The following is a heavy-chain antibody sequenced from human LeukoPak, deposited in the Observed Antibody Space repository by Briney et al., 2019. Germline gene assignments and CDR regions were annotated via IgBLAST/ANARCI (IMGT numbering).Heavy chain of an antibody. Sequence: SETLSLTCTVSGGFIGSYYCSWIRQPPGKGLEWIGYIYPSGSTNYNPSLKSRVTISVDTSKNQFSLRLSSVTAADTAVYYCARPRCSGWFGGFDYWGQGTLVTVSS. D-gene: IGHD6-19*01. J-gene: IGHJ4*02. CDR3: ARPRCSGWFGGFDY. V-gene: IGHV4-4*09. CDR2: IYPSGST. CDR1: GGFIGSYY.